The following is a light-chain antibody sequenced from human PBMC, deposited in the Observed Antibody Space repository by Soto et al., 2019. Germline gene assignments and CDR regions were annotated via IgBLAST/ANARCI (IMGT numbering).Light chain of an antibody. Sequence: QSVLTQPASVSGSPEQSITISCTGTSSDVGGYNYASWYQQHPGKAPKLMIYEVSNRPSGVSNRFSGSKSGNTASLTISGLQAEDEADYYCSSYTSSSTLEVFGTGTQVTVL. CDR1: SSDVGGYNY. CDR2: EVS. J-gene: IGLJ1*01. V-gene: IGLV2-14*01. CDR3: SSYTSSSTLEV.